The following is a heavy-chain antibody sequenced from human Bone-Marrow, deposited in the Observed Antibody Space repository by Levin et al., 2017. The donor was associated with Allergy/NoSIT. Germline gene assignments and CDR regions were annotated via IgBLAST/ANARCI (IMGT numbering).Heavy chain of an antibody. D-gene: IGHD6-6*01. CDR2: ISGSGGST. Sequence: GGSLRLSCAASGFTFSSYAMSWVRQAPGKGLEWVSAISGSGGSTYYADSVKGRFTISRDNSKNTLYLQMNSLRAEDTAVYYCAKGYSRSSSGTLGYWGQGTLVTVSS. CDR1: GFTFSSYA. J-gene: IGHJ4*02. CDR3: AKGYSRSSSGTLGY. V-gene: IGHV3-23*01.